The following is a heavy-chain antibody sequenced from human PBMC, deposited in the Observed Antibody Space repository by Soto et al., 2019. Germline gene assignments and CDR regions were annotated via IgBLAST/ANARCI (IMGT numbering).Heavy chain of an antibody. CDR2: IYYSGST. CDR1: GGSISSYY. Sequence: PSETLSLTYTASGGSISSYYWSWIRQPPGKGLEWIGYIYYSGSTNYNPSLKSQVTISVDTSKNQFSLKLSSVTAADTAVYYCARDRRIGDSYYYYYGMDVWGQGTTVTVSS. J-gene: IGHJ6*02. D-gene: IGHD2-21*02. CDR3: ARDRRIGDSYYYYYGMDV. V-gene: IGHV4-59*01.